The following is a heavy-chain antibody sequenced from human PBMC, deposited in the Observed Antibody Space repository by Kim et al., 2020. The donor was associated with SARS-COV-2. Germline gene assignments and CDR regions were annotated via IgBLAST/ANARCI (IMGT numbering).Heavy chain of an antibody. CDR2: SYI. V-gene: IGHV3-21*01. J-gene: IGHJ4*02. Sequence: SYIYDADSVKGRFTISRDNAKNSLYLQMNSLRAEDTAVYYCARDPPSRHVWGQGTLVTVSS. CDR3: ARDPPSRHV.